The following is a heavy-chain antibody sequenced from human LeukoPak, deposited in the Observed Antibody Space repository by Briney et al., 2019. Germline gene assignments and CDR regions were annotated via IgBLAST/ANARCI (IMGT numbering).Heavy chain of an antibody. CDR2: IRGGDGSS. V-gene: IGHV3-23*01. J-gene: IGHJ6*02. CDR3: AKADEDFDWLLLSTYYYYYGMDV. Sequence: GGSLRLSCAASGFTFSSYAMSWVRQAPGKGLEWVSAIRGGDGSSYYTDSVKGRFTISRDNSKNTLYLQMNSLRAEDTAVYYCAKADEDFDWLLLSTYYYYYGMDVWGQGTTVTVSS. D-gene: IGHD3-9*01. CDR1: GFTFSSYA.